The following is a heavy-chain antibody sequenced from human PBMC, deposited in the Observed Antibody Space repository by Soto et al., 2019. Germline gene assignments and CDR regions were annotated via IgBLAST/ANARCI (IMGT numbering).Heavy chain of an antibody. CDR1: GGSVSSGSYY. V-gene: IGHV4-30-2*01. Sequence: SETLSLTCTVSGGSVSSGSYYWSWIRQPPGKGLEWIGYIYHSGSTYYNPSLKSRVTISVDRSKNQFSLKLSSVTAADTAVYYCARGSGITIFGVDYYGMDVWGQGTTVTVSS. CDR3: ARGSGITIFGVDYYGMDV. J-gene: IGHJ6*02. D-gene: IGHD3-3*01. CDR2: IYHSGST.